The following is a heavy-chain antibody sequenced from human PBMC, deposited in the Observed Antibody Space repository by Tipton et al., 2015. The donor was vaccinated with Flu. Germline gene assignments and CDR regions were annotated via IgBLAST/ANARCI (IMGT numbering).Heavy chain of an antibody. D-gene: IGHD3-10*01. CDR1: GGSISSSSYY. J-gene: IGHJ6*03. V-gene: IGHV4-39*01. CDR2: IYYSGST. CDR3: ATQGRGLDYYIDV. Sequence: TLSLTCTVSGGSISSSSYYWGWIRQPPGKGLEWIGSIYYSGSTYYNPSLKSRVTISVDTSKNQFSLKLSSVTAADTAVYYCATQGRGLDYYIDVWGKGTTVTVSS.